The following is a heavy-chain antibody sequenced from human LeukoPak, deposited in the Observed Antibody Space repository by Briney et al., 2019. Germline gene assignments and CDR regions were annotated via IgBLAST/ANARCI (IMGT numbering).Heavy chain of an antibody. J-gene: IGHJ6*03. CDR3: ARGPRITLVRGGQWYQYMDV. V-gene: IGHV1-46*01. CDR1: GYTFANYY. Sequence: ASVKVSCKSSGYTFANYYIHLVRQAPGQGLEWMGLINPSGGSTNYAQKFQGRVTMTRDTSTSTVYMELSSLRSEDTGVYYCARGPRITLVRGGQWYQYMDVWGKGTTVTISS. CDR2: INPSGGST. D-gene: IGHD3-10*01.